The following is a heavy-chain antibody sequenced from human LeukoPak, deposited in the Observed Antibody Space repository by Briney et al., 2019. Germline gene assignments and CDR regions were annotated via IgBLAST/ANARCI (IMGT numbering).Heavy chain of an antibody. CDR1: GYTFTTYG. Sequence: GASVKVSCRASGYTFTTYGISWVRQAPGQGLEWMGWISAYNGNTNYAQKFQGRVTMTTDTSTSTAYMGLRSLRSDDTAVYYCARDTATVTTPLDYWGQGTLVTVSS. CDR3: ARDTATVTTPLDY. V-gene: IGHV1-18*01. D-gene: IGHD4-17*01. J-gene: IGHJ4*02. CDR2: ISAYNGNT.